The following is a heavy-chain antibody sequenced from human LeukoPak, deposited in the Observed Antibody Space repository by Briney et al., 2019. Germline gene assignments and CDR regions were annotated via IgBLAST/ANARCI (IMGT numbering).Heavy chain of an antibody. V-gene: IGHV3-74*01. Sequence: PGGSLRLSCAASGFTFSSYWMHWVRQAPGKGLVWVSRINSDGSSTSYADSVKGRFTISRDNAKNTLYLQMNSLRAEDTAVYYCARAGFDTAMWPVYMDVWGKGTTVTISS. CDR3: ARAGFDTAMWPVYMDV. CDR1: GFTFSSYW. J-gene: IGHJ6*03. D-gene: IGHD5-18*01. CDR2: INSDGSST.